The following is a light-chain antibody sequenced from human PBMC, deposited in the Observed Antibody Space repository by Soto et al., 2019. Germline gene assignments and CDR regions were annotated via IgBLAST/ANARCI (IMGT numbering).Light chain of an antibody. CDR3: SSYTSSNTWV. CDR2: EVS. Sequence: QSVLTQPASVSGSPGQSITISCTGTSSDVGGYSYVSWYQQHPGKAPKVMIYEVSNRPSGVSNRFSGSKSGNTASLTISGLQAEDEADSYCSSYTSSNTWVFGGGTKLTVL. J-gene: IGLJ3*02. V-gene: IGLV2-14*01. CDR1: SSDVGGYSY.